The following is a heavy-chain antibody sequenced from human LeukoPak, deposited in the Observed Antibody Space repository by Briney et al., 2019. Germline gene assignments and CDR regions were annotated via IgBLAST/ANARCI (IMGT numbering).Heavy chain of an antibody. CDR1: GYTFTGYY. J-gene: IGHJ4*02. CDR3: ARVPGPYTTSRFDY. CDR2: IDPNSGGT. Sequence: GASVKVSCKTSGYTFTGYYMHWVRQAPGQGPEWMGRIDPNSGGTNYAQKFQVRVTMTRDTSISTVYMELSGLSSDDTAVYYCARVPGPYTTSRFDYWGQGTLVTVPS. D-gene: IGHD2-2*02. V-gene: IGHV1-2*02.